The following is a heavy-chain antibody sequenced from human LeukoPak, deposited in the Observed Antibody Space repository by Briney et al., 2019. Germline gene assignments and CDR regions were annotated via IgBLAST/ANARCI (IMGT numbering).Heavy chain of an antibody. D-gene: IGHD4-23*01. J-gene: IGHJ4*02. V-gene: IGHV4-34*01. Sequence: SETLSLTCAVYGGSFSGYYWSWIRQPPGKGLEWIGEINHSGSTNYNPSLKSRVTISVDTSDNQFSLKLTSVTVADTAVYYCARGTPGYDYWGQGTLVTVSS. CDR2: INHSGST. CDR3: ARGTPGYDY. CDR1: GGSFSGYY.